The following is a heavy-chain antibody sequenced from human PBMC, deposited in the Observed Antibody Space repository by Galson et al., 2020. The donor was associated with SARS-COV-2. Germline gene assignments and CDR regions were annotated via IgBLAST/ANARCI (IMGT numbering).Heavy chain of an antibody. CDR3: TTTYDFWSGYYFD. V-gene: IGHV3-73*01. D-gene: IGHD3-3*01. J-gene: IGHJ4*02. CDR2: IRSKANSYAT. Sequence: GGSLRLSCAASVFTFSGSAMHWVRQASGKGLEWVGRIRSKANSYATAYAASVKGRFTISRDDSKNTAYLQMNSLKTEDTAVYYCTTTYDFWSGYYFDWGQGTLVTVSS. CDR1: VFTFSGSA.